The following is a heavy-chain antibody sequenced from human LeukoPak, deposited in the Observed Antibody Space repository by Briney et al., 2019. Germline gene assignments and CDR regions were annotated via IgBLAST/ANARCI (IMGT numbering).Heavy chain of an antibody. V-gene: IGHV3-7*04. CDR3: ARAYAGGIFDS. CDR2: IKEDGSEN. Sequence: GGSLRLSCVASGFTFSDYWMCWVRQAPGKGLEWMANIKEDGSENYYVDSVRGRFTISRDNAKNSLYLQMNSLRAEDTAMYYCARAYAGGIFDSWGQGTLVTVSS. D-gene: IGHD3-16*01. CDR1: GFTFSDYW. J-gene: IGHJ4*02.